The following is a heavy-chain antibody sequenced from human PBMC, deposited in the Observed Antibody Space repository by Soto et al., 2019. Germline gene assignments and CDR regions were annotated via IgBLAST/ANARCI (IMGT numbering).Heavy chain of an antibody. CDR3: ARYVKLYNSVSYYYYMDV. CDR2: IYYSGST. Sequence: SETLSLTCTVSGGTISSYYWSWIRQPPGKGLEWIGYIYYSGSTNYNPSLKSRVTISVDTSKNHFSLKLSFVTAADTAVYYCARYVKLYNSVSYYYYMDVWGKGTTVTVSS. V-gene: IGHV4-59*08. J-gene: IGHJ6*03. CDR1: GGTISSYY. D-gene: IGHD1-20*01.